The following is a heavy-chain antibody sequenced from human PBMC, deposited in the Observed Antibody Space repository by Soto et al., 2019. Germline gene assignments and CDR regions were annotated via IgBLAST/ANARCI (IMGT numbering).Heavy chain of an antibody. CDR2: IYYSGST. Sequence: PSETLSLTCTVSGGSISSSSYYWGWIRQPPGKGLEWIGSIYYSGSTYYNPSLKSRVTISVDTSKNQSSLKLSSVTAADTAVYYCASESLSTNWFDPWGQGTLVTVSS. V-gene: IGHV4-39*01. CDR3: ASESLSTNWFDP. J-gene: IGHJ5*02. D-gene: IGHD3-3*02. CDR1: GGSISSSSYY.